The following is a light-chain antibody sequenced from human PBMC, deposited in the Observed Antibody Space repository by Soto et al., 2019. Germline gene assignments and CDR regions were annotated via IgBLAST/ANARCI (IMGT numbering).Light chain of an antibody. CDR3: MQAQQLPRT. Sequence: DVVMTQSPLSLSVTPGEPASISCRSSQSLLHTSGDNYLDWYLQRPAQSPQLLIYLGSKRGSGVSDRFSGSGAGTRFTVRISRVEAEDVGFYSCMQAQQLPRTFGQGTKVEL. CDR1: QSLLHTSGDNY. J-gene: IGKJ1*01. V-gene: IGKV2-28*01. CDR2: LGS.